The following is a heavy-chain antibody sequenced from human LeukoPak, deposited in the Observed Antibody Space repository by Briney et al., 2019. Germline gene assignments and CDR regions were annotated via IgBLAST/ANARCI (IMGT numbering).Heavy chain of an antibody. D-gene: IGHD2-2*01. CDR1: GFTFSSYA. V-gene: IGHV3-23*01. CDR3: AKGRQEVGGADAFDI. J-gene: IGHJ3*02. Sequence: GGSLRLSCAASGFTFSSYAMSWVRQTPGKGLEWVSAFNGGGGGTYYAESAKGRFTISRDYSKNTLSLQMNSLRAEDTAVYYCAKGRQEVGGADAFDIWGQGTMVTVSS. CDR2: FNGGGGGT.